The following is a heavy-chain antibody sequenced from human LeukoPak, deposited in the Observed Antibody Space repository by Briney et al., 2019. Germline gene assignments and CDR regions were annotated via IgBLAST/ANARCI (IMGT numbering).Heavy chain of an antibody. V-gene: IGHV4-34*01. CDR2: INHSGST. CDR3: ARGPRDSSGYYIDY. D-gene: IGHD3-22*01. J-gene: IGHJ4*02. CDR1: GGSFSGYY. Sequence: SETLSLTCAVYGGSFSGYYWSWIRQPPGKGLEWIREINHSGSTNYNPSLKSRVTISVDTSKNQFSLKLSSVTAADTAVYYCARGPRDSSGYYIDYWGQGTLVTVSS.